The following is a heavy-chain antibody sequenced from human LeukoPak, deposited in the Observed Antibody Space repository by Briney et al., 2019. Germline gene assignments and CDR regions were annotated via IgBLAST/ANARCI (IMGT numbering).Heavy chain of an antibody. CDR3: ARGRHASVGYGLDV. CDR1: GFTFSSYA. CDR2: ISSNGGNS. V-gene: IGHV3-64*01. J-gene: IGHJ6*02. Sequence: GGSLRLSCSASGFTFSSYAMHWVRQAPGKGLEYVSAISSNGGNSYYANSLKGRFTVSRDNSKNTPYLQMGSLRGEDLAVYYCARGRHASVGYGLDVWGRGTTVTVSS.